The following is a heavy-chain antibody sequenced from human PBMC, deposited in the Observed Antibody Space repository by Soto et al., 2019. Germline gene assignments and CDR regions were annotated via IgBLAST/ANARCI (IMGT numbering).Heavy chain of an antibody. J-gene: IGHJ6*02. Sequence: GGSLRLSCAASGFTFSTYGMHWVRQAPGKGLEWVAVISYDGSNKYYADSVKGRFTISRDNSKNTLYLQMNSLRPEDTAVYYCARDVLWGGSPSVSENYYYYGLDVWGQGTTVTVSS. V-gene: IGHV3-30*03. CDR1: GFTFSTYG. CDR3: ARDVLWGGSPSVSENYYYYGLDV. CDR2: ISYDGSNK. D-gene: IGHD6-6*01.